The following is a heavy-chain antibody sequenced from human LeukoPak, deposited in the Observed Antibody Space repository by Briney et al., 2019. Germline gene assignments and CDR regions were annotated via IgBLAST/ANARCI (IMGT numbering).Heavy chain of an antibody. CDR3: AKSTMVITATGWFGP. CDR1: GGSISSSY. D-gene: IGHD4/OR15-4a*01. J-gene: IGHJ5*02. Sequence: SETLSLTCTVSGGSISSSYWSWIRQPPGKGLEWIGYIHSSGSTNYNPSLKSRLTVSVDTSKNQISLQLSSVTAADTAMYYCAKSTMVITATGWFGPWGQGTLVTVSS. V-gene: IGHV4-59*12. CDR2: IHSSGST.